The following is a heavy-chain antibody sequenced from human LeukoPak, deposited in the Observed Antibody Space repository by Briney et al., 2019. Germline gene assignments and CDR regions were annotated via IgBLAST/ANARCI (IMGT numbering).Heavy chain of an antibody. CDR2: INQDGSEK. D-gene: IGHD6-13*01. CDR3: ARDGRQLGY. CDR1: GFSISSSW. J-gene: IGHJ4*02. Sequence: GGALRLSCAASGFSISSSWMSWVRQAPGKGLEWVANINQDGSEKSYVDSVKGRFTISRDNAKNSLYLQMNSLRAEDTAVCYCARDGRQLGYWGQGTLVTVSS. V-gene: IGHV3-7*05.